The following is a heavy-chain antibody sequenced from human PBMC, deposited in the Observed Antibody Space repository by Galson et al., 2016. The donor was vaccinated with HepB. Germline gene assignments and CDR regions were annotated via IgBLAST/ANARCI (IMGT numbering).Heavy chain of an antibody. J-gene: IGHJ5*02. CDR1: GFSLSNARMG. Sequence: PALVKPTQTLTLTCTVSGFSLSNARMGVAWIRQPPGKALEWLAHIFSNDAQSLSTSLKSRLTLSKDTSKSQVVLTLTNLDPVDTATYYCARLIGDTFDCFDPWGQGTLVTVSS. V-gene: IGHV2-26*01. CDR2: IFSNDAQ. CDR3: ARLIGDTFDCFDP. D-gene: IGHD2/OR15-2a*01.